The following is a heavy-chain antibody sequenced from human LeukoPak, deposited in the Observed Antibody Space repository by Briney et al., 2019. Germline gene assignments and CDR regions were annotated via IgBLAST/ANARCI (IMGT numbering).Heavy chain of an antibody. D-gene: IGHD3-3*01. V-gene: IGHV3-30*18. CDR2: ISYDGSNK. CDR1: GFTFSSYG. J-gene: IGHJ4*02. Sequence: GGTLRLSCAASGFTFSSYGMSWVRQAPGKGLEWVTLISYDGSNKYYADSVKGRFTISRDNSKNTLYLQMNSLRAEDTAVYYCAKDYRPHDFWSGLVDYWGQGTLVTVSS. CDR3: AKDYRPHDFWSGLVDY.